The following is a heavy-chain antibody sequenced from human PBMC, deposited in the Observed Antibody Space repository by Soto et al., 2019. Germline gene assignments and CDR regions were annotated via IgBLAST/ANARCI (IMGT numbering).Heavy chain of an antibody. J-gene: IGHJ6*02. CDR3: ARVSDVDTGTYYYYYGMDV. D-gene: IGHD5-18*01. CDR1: GGTFSSYA. V-gene: IGHV1-69*13. Sequence: ASVKVSCKASGGTFSSYAISWVRQAPGQGLEWMGGIIPIFGTANYAQKFQGRVTITADESTSTAYMELSSLRSEDTAVYYCARVSDVDTGTYYYYYGMDVWGQGTTVTVSS. CDR2: IIPIFGTA.